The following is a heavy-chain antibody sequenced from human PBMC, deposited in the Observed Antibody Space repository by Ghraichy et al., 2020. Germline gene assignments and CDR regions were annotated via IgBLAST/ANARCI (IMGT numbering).Heavy chain of an antibody. CDR2: IWSGGSYK. Sequence: GGSLRLSCAASGFTFSNYGMHWVRQAPGKGLEWVAVIWSGGSYKYYADSVKGRFTISRDNSKNTLHLQMNSLRAEDTAVYYCTRDNGVGGWNDPLYYFDYWGQGTLVTVSS. J-gene: IGHJ4*02. CDR1: GFTFSNYG. D-gene: IGHD1-1*01. CDR3: TRDNGVGGWNDPLYYFDY. V-gene: IGHV3-33*01.